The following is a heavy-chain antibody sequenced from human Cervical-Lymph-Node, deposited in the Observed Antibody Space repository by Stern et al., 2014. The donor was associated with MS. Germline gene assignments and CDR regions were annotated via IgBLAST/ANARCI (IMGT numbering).Heavy chain of an antibody. Sequence: QVQLVQSGAEVTRPESSVKVSCKTSGGSLSTLDISWVRQAPGHGLEWVGEIMPLLGTAHYAQKFKGRLTITADDSTSTVYMELSSLKSEDTAIYFCARHQAGIAANWGQGTLVTVPS. CDR2: IMPLLGTA. CDR3: ARHQAGIAAN. J-gene: IGHJ4*02. D-gene: IGHD6-13*01. CDR1: GGSLSTLD. V-gene: IGHV1-69*19.